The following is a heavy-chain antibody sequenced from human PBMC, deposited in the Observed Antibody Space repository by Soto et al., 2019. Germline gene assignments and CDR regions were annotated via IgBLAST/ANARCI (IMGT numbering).Heavy chain of an antibody. J-gene: IGHJ4*02. CDR2: IYHSGIT. CDR3: AREIYSVLTGYSVFDY. CDR1: GASIASVDYY. V-gene: IGHV4-31*03. D-gene: IGHD3-9*01. Sequence: PSETLSLTCTVSGASIASVDYYWSWIRQHPGKGLEWIGYIYHSGITYYNPSLKSRITISVDTSKNQFSLKLSSVTAADTAVYYCAREIYSVLTGYSVFDYWGQGTLVTVSS.